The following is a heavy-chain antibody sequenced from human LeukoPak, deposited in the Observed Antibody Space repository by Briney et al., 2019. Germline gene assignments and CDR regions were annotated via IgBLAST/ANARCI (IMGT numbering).Heavy chain of an antibody. CDR3: AGWGTYASSSNWFDP. CDR1: GDSISKIRHF. V-gene: IGHV4-39*07. J-gene: IGHJ5*02. D-gene: IGHD2-2*01. CDR2: IYNSGIT. Sequence: PSDTLSLTCNVSGDSISKIRHFWAWSRQSPGRVLEWNGYIYNSGITYYNPSVKIRVTISVETSKKQFSLSLGSVTAADRVVYSCAGWGTYASSSNWFDPWGQGTLVTVSS.